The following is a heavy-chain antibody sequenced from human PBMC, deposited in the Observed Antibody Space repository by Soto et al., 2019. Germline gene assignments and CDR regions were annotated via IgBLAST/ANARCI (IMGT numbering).Heavy chain of an antibody. CDR3: ARGRYNWNDCWFDP. D-gene: IGHD1-1*01. CDR1: GYTFTGYD. V-gene: IGHV1-2*04. Sequence: QVQLVQSGAEVKKPGASVKVSCKASGYTFTGYDMHWVRQAPGQGLEWMGWINPNSGGTTYAQKFQGWVTMTRDTSISTAYMELSRLRSDDTAVYYCARGRYNWNDCWFDPWGQGTLVTVSS. CDR2: INPNSGGT. J-gene: IGHJ5*02.